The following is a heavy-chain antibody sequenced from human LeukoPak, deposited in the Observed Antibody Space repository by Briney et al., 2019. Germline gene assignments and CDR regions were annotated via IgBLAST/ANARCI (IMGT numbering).Heavy chain of an antibody. V-gene: IGHV1-8*03. J-gene: IGHJ4*02. CDR3: ARDNGYCSSTSCDPGHY. CDR2: MNPNSGNT. D-gene: IGHD2-2*01. Sequence: GASVKVSCKASGYTFTSYDINWVRQATGQGLEWMGWMNPNSGNTGYAQKFQGRVTITRNTSISTAYMELSSLRSEDTAVCYCARDNGYCSSTSCDPGHYWGQGTLVTVSS. CDR1: GYTFTSYD.